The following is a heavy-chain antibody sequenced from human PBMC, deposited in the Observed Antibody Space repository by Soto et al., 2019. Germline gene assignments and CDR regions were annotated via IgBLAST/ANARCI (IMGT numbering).Heavy chain of an antibody. Sequence: LRLSCAASGFTFSEYYMSWVRQAPGKGLEWVSYISSSSSYTNYADSVKVRFTISRDNAKNSLYLQMNSLRAEDTAVYYCARRRITMVRGVNYGMDVWGQGTTVTVS. V-gene: IGHV3-11*06. CDR3: ARRRITMVRGVNYGMDV. CDR2: ISSSSSYT. J-gene: IGHJ6*02. CDR1: GFTFSEYY. D-gene: IGHD3-10*01.